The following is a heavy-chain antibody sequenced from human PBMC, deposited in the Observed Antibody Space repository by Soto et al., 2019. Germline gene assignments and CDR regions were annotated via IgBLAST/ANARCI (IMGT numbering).Heavy chain of an antibody. CDR3: ARGWLRDGFDI. CDR2: TYYQSKWYN. J-gene: IGHJ3*02. D-gene: IGHD5-12*01. V-gene: IGHV6-1*01. CDR1: GDSVSSNGAG. Sequence: TLSLTCAISGDSVSSNGAGWNWIRQSPSRGLEWLGRTYYQSKWYNDYAVFVKSRIAIDPDTSKNQFSLQLNFVSPDDTAVYYCARGWLRDGFDIWGQGTMVTVSS.